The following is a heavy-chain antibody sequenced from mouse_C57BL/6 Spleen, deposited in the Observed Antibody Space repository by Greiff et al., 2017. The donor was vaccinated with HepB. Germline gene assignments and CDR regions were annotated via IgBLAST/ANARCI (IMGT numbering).Heavy chain of an antibody. J-gene: IGHJ3*01. CDR2: IYPRDGST. V-gene: IGHV1-78*01. CDR1: GYTFTDHT. Sequence: VKLQESDAELVKPGASVKISCKVSGYTFTDHTIHWMKQRPEQGLDWIGYIYPRDGSTKYNEKFKGKATLTADKSSSTAYMQLTSLTSEDSAVYFCAREGGSYYGLFAYWGQGTLVTVSA. D-gene: IGHD2-10*01. CDR3: AREGGSYYGLFAY.